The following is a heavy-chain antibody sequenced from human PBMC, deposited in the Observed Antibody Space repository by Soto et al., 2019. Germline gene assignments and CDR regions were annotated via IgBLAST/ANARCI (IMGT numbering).Heavy chain of an antibody. J-gene: IGHJ6*02. CDR3: AKSYYDILTGLVYYYGMDV. CDR2: TYYRSKWYN. Sequence: PSQTLSLTCAISGDSVSSNSAAWNWIRQSPSRGLEWLGRTYYRSKWYNGYAVSVKSRITINPDTSKNQFSLQLNSVTPEDTAVYYCAKSYYDILTGLVYYYGMDVWGQGTTVTVSS. CDR1: GDSVSSNSAA. D-gene: IGHD3-9*01. V-gene: IGHV6-1*01.